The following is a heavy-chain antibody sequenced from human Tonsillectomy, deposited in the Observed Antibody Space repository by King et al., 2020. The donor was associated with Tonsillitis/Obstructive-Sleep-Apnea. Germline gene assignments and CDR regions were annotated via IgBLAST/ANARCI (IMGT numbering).Heavy chain of an antibody. D-gene: IGHD6-19*01. J-gene: IGHJ6*03. CDR2: IHTNTGNP. V-gene: IGHV7-4-1*02. CDR1: GYTFTSYA. Sequence: QLVQSGSELKKPGASVKVSCKASGYTFTSYAMNWVRQAPGQGLEWMGWIHTNTGNPTYAQGFTGRFVFSLDTSVSTAYLQISSLNAEDTAVYYCARSPLCIGWDYFFYYYMYVWGKGTTVTVSS. CDR3: ARSPLCIGWDYFFYYYMYV.